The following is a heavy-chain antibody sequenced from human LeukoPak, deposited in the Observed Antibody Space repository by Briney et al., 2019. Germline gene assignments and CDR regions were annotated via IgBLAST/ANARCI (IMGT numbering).Heavy chain of an antibody. CDR2: INPSGGST. CDR3: AREAVSDAFDI. CDR1: GYTFTSYY. V-gene: IGHV1-46*01. J-gene: IGHJ3*02. Sequence: ASVKVSCKASGYTFTSYYMHWLRQAPGQGLEWMGIINPSGGSTSYAQKFQGRVTMTRDTSTSTVYMELSSLRSEDTAVYYCAREAVSDAFDIWDQGTMVTVSS. D-gene: IGHD3-16*02.